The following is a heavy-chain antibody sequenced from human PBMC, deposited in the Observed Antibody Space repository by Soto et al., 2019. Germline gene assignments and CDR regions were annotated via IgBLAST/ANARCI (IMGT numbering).Heavy chain of an antibody. J-gene: IGHJ2*01. V-gene: IGHV1-3*01. CDR1: GYTFTSYA. CDR3: ARGGIYCSGGSCYYVWYFDL. D-gene: IGHD2-15*01. CDR2: INAGNGNT. Sequence: QVQLVQSGAEVKKPGASVKVSCKASGYTFTSYAMHWVRQAPGQRLEWMGWINAGNGNTKYSQKFQGRVTITRDTSASTAYMELSSLRSEDTAVYYCARGGIYCSGGSCYYVWYFDLWGRGTLVTVSS.